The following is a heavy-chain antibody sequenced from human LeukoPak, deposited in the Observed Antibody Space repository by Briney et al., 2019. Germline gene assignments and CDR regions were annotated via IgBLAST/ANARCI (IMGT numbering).Heavy chain of an antibody. CDR3: AKPPLYYDSSGDKGNWFDP. J-gene: IGHJ5*02. V-gene: IGHV3-23*01. CDR2: ISGSGGST. D-gene: IGHD3-22*01. CDR1: GFTFSSYA. Sequence: GGSLRLSCAASGFTFSSYAMSWVRQAPGKGLEWVSAISGSGGSTYYADSVKGRFTISRDNSKNTLYLQMNSLRAEDTAVYYCAKPPLYYDSSGDKGNWFDPWGQGTLVTVSS.